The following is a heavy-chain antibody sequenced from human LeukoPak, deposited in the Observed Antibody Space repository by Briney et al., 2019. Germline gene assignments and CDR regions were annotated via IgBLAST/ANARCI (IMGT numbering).Heavy chain of an antibody. V-gene: IGHV3-23*01. D-gene: IGHD3-22*01. J-gene: IGHJ4*02. CDR3: ANGYDSSGYYWSRAFDY. Sequence: PGESLRLSCAASGYIFGFSGMSWVRQAPGKGLEWVSSIGTTVSDTNYADSVKGRFTISRDNSKNTLYLQMNSLRAEDTAVYYCANGYDSSGYYWSRAFDYWGQGTLVTVSS. CDR2: IGTTVSDT. CDR1: GYIFGFSG.